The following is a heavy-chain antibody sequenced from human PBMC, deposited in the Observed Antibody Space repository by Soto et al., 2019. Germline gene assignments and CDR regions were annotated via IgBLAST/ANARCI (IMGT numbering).Heavy chain of an antibody. D-gene: IGHD3-16*02. CDR1: GGSFSGYY. J-gene: IGHJ4*02. Sequence: PSETLSLTCAVYGGSFSGYYWSWIRQPPGKGLEWIGEINHSGSTNYNPSLKSRVTISVDTSKNQLSLKLSSVTAADTAVYYCARVLYDYVWGSYRFFDYWGQGTLVTVSS. V-gene: IGHV4-34*01. CDR2: INHSGST. CDR3: ARVLYDYVWGSYRFFDY.